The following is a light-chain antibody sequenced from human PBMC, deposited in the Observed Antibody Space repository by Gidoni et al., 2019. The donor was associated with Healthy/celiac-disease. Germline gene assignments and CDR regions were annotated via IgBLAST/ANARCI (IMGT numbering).Light chain of an antibody. V-gene: IGKV4-1*01. J-gene: IGKJ4*01. Sequence: DIVMTQSPDSLAVSLGERATINCKSSQSVLYSSNNKNYLAWYQQKPGQPPKLLIYWASTRESGVPDRFSGSGSGTDFTLTISSLQAEDVAVYYCQQYYSIPPPTFGGGTKVEIK. CDR2: WAS. CDR1: QSVLYSSNNKNY. CDR3: QQYYSIPPPT.